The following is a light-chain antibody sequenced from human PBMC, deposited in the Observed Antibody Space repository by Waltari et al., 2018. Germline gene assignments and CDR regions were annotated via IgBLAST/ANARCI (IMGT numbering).Light chain of an antibody. J-gene: IGLJ3*02. CDR2: GKN. CDR1: SLRSYY. Sequence: SSELTQDPAVSVALGQTVRITCQGDSLRSYYASWYQQKPGKAPVLVIYGKNNRPSGIPDRFSGARAGNTACLTITGAQAEDEADYYCNSRDSSGNGRVFGGGTKLTVL. V-gene: IGLV3-19*01. CDR3: NSRDSSGNGRV.